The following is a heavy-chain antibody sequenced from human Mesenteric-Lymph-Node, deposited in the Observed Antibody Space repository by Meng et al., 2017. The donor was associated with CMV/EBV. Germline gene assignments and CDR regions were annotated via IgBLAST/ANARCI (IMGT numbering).Heavy chain of an antibody. CDR2: IYTTGST. J-gene: IGHJ4*02. V-gene: IGHV4-61*02. Sequence: QVQLQESGPGLVKPSRTLSLHRTVPCYAVSSGNNYWSWIRRPAGKGLEWIGRIYTTGSTSYNPSLKSRVTISVDTSKNQFSLTFRSVTAADTAMYYCARASCSGGTCYDPVFYFDYWGRGTLVTVPQ. CDR3: ARASCSGGTCYDPVFYFDY. CDR1: CYAVSSGNNY. D-gene: IGHD2-15*01.